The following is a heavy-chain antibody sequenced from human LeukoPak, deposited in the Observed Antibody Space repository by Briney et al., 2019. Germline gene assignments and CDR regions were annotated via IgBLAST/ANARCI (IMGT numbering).Heavy chain of an antibody. CDR2: INPSGGST. CDR3: AKVSAPYYYDSSGYYYLGWAFDI. Sequence: EASVKVSCKASGYTFTSYYMHWVRQAPGQGLEWMGIINPSGGSTSYAQKFQGRVTMTRDTSTSTVYMELSNLRAEDTALYYCAKVSAPYYYDSSGYYYLGWAFDIWGQGTMVTVSS. V-gene: IGHV1-46*01. CDR1: GYTFTSYY. J-gene: IGHJ3*02. D-gene: IGHD3-22*01.